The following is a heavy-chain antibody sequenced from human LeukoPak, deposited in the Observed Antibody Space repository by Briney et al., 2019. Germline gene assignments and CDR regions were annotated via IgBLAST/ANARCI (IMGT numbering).Heavy chain of an antibody. CDR3: ARANPLYCSSTTCLFDY. CDR1: GYTFTGYY. V-gene: IGHV1-2*02. CDR2: INPNSGDT. J-gene: IGHJ4*02. Sequence: GASVKVSRKASGYTFTGYYMHWVRQAPGQGFEWMGWINPNSGDTNYAQKFQGRATMTRDTSISTAHMELSRLRSDDTAVYYCARANPLYCSSTTCLFDYWGQGTLVTVSS. D-gene: IGHD2-2*01.